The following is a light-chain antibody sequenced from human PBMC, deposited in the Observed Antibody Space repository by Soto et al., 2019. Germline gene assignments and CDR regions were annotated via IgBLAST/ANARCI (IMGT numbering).Light chain of an antibody. CDR1: QSVYNNY. Sequence: EIVLTQSPGTLSLSPGERATLSCRASQSVYNNYLAWYQQKPGQAPRLLNNGASSRATGIPDRFSGSASGTDVSPTISRLEPEDFAVYYCQQYDRSPETIGQGTKVEIK. V-gene: IGKV3-20*01. J-gene: IGKJ1*01. CDR2: GAS. CDR3: QQYDRSPET.